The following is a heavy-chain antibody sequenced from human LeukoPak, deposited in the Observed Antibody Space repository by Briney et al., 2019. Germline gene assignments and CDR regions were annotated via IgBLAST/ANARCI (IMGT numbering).Heavy chain of an antibody. CDR3: AKGHGSGSVIKNNWFDP. D-gene: IGHD3-10*01. Sequence: GGSLRLSCAASGFTFDDYAMHWVRQAPGKGLEWVSGISWNSGSIGYADSVKGRFTISRDNAKNSLYLQMNSLRAEDTALYYCAKGHGSGSVIKNNWFDPWGQGTPVTVSS. CDR2: ISWNSGSI. CDR1: GFTFDDYA. J-gene: IGHJ5*02. V-gene: IGHV3-9*01.